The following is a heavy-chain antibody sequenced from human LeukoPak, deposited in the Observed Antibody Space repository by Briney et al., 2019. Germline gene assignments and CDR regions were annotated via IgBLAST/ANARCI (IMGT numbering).Heavy chain of an antibody. CDR1: GFTFSSYA. CDR2: ISYYGSNK. CDR3: ARDDYSGSGSYWPTYYYYGMDV. D-gene: IGHD3-10*01. V-gene: IGHV3-30-3*01. J-gene: IGHJ6*02. Sequence: GGSLRLSCAASGFTFSSYAMHWLRQAPGKGLECVAVISYYGSNKYYADPVKGRFTISRDNSKNTLYLQMTSLRAEDTAVYYCARDDYSGSGSYWPTYYYYGMDVWGQGTTVTVSS.